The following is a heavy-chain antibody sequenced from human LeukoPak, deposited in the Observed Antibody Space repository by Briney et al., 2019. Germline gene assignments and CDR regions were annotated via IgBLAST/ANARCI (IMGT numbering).Heavy chain of an antibody. D-gene: IGHD2-2*01. J-gene: IGHJ4*02. V-gene: IGHV3-23*01. CDR2: ISGSGGST. Sequence: PGGSLRLSCVASGFTFSTYGMSWVRQAPGKGLEWVSAISGSGGSTYYADSVKGRFTISRDNAKNTLYLQMNSLRAEDTAVYYCARDWYHAIDYWGQGTLVTVSS. CDR3: ARDWYHAIDY. CDR1: GFTFSTYG.